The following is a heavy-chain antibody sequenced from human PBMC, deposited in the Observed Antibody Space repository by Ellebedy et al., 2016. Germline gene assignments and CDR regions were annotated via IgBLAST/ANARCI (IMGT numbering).Heavy chain of an antibody. CDR1: GFTFSSYG. V-gene: IGHV3-30*03. CDR3: ARDRERGFDY. Sequence: GGSLRLSXTASGFTFSSYGMHWVRQAPGKGLEWVAVISFDGTNEYYADSVKGRFTISRDDAKNTLYLQMNSLRAEDTAVYYCARDRERGFDYWGQGNLVTVSS. J-gene: IGHJ4*02. CDR2: ISFDGTNE.